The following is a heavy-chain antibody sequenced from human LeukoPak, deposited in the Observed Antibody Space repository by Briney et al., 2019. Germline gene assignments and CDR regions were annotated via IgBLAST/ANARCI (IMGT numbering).Heavy chain of an antibody. CDR2: INHSGST. V-gene: IGHV4-34*01. Sequence: SETLSLTCAVYGGSFSGYYWSWIRQPPGKGLEWIGEINHSGSTNYNPSLKSRVTISVDTSKNQFSLKLSSVTAADTAVYYCAREEDLVRWFDPWGQGTLVTVSS. CDR3: AREEDLVRWFDP. D-gene: IGHD6-6*01. CDR1: GGSFSGYY. J-gene: IGHJ5*02.